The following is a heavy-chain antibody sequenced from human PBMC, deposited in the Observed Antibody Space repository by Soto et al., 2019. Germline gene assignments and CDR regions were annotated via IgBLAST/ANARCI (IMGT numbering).Heavy chain of an antibody. CDR2: IDPSDSYT. CDR1: GYIFTKYW. J-gene: IGHJ4*02. V-gene: IGHV5-10-1*01. D-gene: IGHD3-16*01. CDR3: ARHGGTPDLYFDY. Sequence: GESLKISCKGSGYIFTKYWITWVRPMPGKGLEWMGRIDPSDSYTDYSPSFHGHVTISADKSISTAYLQWSSLKASDTALYYCARHGGTPDLYFDYWGQGTPVTVSS.